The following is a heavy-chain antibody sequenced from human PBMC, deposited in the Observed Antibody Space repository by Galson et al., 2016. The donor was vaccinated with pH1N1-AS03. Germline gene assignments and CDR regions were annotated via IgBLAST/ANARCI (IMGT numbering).Heavy chain of an antibody. CDR2: ISRSSTYI. D-gene: IGHD2-2*01. CDR3: ARTFPGRVVVVAAAMQEGPDY. J-gene: IGHJ4*02. Sequence: SLRLSCAASAFPLRNYALRWVRQAPGKGLEWVSSISRSSTYIYYADSVKGRFTISRDNAKNSLFLQMHSLRAEDTDVYYCARTFPGRVVVVAAAMQEGPDYWGQGTLVTVSS. CDR1: AFPLRNYA. V-gene: IGHV3-21*03.